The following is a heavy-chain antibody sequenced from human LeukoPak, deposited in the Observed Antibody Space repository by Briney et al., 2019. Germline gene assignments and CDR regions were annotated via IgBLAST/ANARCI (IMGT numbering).Heavy chain of an antibody. CDR3: ARVKSCSSTCCYTGYYYYYYMDV. D-gene: IGHD2-2*02. J-gene: IGHJ6*03. CDR1: GGSISSYY. V-gene: IGHV4-4*07. CDR2: IYTSGST. Sequence: SETLSLACTVSGGSISSYYWSWIRQPAGKGLEWIGRIYTSGSTNYNPSLKSRVTMSVDTSKNQFSLKLSSVTAADTAVYYCARVKSCSSTCCYTGYYYYYYMDVWGKGTTVTVSS.